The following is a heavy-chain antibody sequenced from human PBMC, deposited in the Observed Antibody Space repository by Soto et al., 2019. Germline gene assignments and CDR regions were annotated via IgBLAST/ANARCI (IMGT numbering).Heavy chain of an antibody. J-gene: IGHJ4*02. CDR1: GGSVTSDEDY. V-gene: IGHV4-30-4*01. Sequence: SETLSLTCTVSGGSVTSDEDYWTWIRQSPGKGLEWIGYISNSGSTGYNPSLKTRLSMSVDRSKNQFTLRLTSVTAADTAVYFCATGSGSTYGYFDHWGQGTQVTVSS. CDR2: ISNSGST. D-gene: IGHD5-18*01. CDR3: ATGSGSTYGYFDH.